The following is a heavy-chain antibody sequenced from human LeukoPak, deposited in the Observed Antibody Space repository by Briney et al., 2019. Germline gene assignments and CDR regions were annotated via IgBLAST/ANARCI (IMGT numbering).Heavy chain of an antibody. CDR1: GGTFSRYA. CDR3: ARVGGTESYFDY. CDR2: IIPIFGTA. D-gene: IGHD3-16*01. Sequence: SETVFCKATGGTFSRYAISLVRHTPGQGLLRMGRIIPIFGTANYAQKFQGRVTITTDESTSTAYMELSSLRSEDTAVYYCARVGGTESYFDYWGQGTLVTVPS. V-gene: IGHV1-69*05. J-gene: IGHJ4*02.